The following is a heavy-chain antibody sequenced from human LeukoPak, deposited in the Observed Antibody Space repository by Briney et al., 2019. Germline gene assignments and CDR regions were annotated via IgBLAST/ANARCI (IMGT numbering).Heavy chain of an antibody. Sequence: GGSLRLSCAASGFTLSSYAMSWVRQAPGKGLEWVSAISGSGGSTYYADSVKGRFTISRDNSKNTLYLQMNSLRAEDTAVYYCAKGGSIAAAGLYYFDYWGQGTLVTVSS. CDR2: ISGSGGST. CDR3: AKGGSIAAAGLYYFDY. V-gene: IGHV3-23*01. J-gene: IGHJ4*02. D-gene: IGHD6-13*01. CDR1: GFTLSSYA.